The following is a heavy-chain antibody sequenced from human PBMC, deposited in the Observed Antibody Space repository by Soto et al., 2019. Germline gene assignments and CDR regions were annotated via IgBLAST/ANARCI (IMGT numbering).Heavy chain of an antibody. CDR1: GGSISSGGYY. V-gene: IGHV4-31*03. Sequence: PSETLSLTCTVSGGSISSGGYYWSWIRQHPGKGLEWIGYIYYSGSTYYNPSLKSRVTISVDTSKNQFSLKLSSVTAADTAVYYCARGGDWNYDVVDWGQGTLVTVSS. D-gene: IGHD1-7*01. CDR2: IYYSGST. J-gene: IGHJ4*02. CDR3: ARGGDWNYDVVD.